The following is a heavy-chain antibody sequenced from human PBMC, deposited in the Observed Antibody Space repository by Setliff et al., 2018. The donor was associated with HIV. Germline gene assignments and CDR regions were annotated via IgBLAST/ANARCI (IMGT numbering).Heavy chain of an antibody. D-gene: IGHD6-19*01. Sequence: ASVKVSCKASGYSFARYGLSWVRQAPGKGLEWMGWISGFNGNTKYAQSFQDRVAMTTETATRTAYMEMRSLRSDDTAGYFGARVPYRSAWFSGGQDAFDIWGQGTMVTVSS. CDR3: ARVPYRSAWFSGGQDAFDI. J-gene: IGHJ3*02. CDR1: GYSFARYG. V-gene: IGHV1-18*01. CDR2: ISGFNGNT.